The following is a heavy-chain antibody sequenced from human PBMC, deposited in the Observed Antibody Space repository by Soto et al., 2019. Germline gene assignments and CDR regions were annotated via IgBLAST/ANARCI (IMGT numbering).Heavy chain of an antibody. CDR3: ARGVASGSYYNQSNSFDP. J-gene: IGHJ5*02. CDR1: GYTFTNYG. CDR2: ISAYNGNT. V-gene: IGHV1-18*01. D-gene: IGHD3-10*01. Sequence: QVQLVQSGAEVKKPGASVKVSCKASGYTFTNYGISWVRQAPGQGLEWMGWISAYNGNTKYAQKLQGRVTMTTDTSTSTAYMELRSLRSHDTAVYYCARGVASGSYYNQSNSFDPCGQGTLVTVSS.